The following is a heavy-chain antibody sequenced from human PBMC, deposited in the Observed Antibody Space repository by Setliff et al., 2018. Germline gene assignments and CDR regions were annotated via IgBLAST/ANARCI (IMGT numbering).Heavy chain of an antibody. CDR3: ARGVNQAFDI. J-gene: IGHJ3*02. D-gene: IGHD3-10*01. Sequence: PGGSLRLSCAASGFSLSTYDVIYGMNWVRQTPGKGLEWISFINIGSSAIYYADSVKGRFTISRDNAKNSLYLQMNNLRVDDTAMYYCARGVNQAFDIWGQGTMVTVSS. V-gene: IGHV3-48*01. CDR2: INIGSSAI. CDR1: GFSLSTYDVIYG.